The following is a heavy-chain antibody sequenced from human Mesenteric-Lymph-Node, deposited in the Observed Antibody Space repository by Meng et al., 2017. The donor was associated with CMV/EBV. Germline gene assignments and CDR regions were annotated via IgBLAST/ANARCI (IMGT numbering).Heavy chain of an antibody. CDR2: IIPMFGIT. CDR3: ARDGHSPFDH. CDR1: GDTSSSSI. V-gene: IGHV1-69*04. J-gene: IGHJ4*02. D-gene: IGHD4-11*01. Sequence: KVSCQASGDTSSSSILGWVRQAPGQGLEWMGRIIPMFGITNYAQRFQGRVTITADKSTTTAYMELTGLRSEDTAVYYCARDGHSPFDHWGQGTLVTVSS.